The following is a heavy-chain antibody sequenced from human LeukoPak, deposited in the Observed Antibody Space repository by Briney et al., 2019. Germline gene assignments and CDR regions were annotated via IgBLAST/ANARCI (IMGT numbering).Heavy chain of an antibody. Sequence: SETLSLTCTVSGGSISSSSYHWGWIRQPPGKGLEWIGSIYYSGSTYYNPSLKSRVTISVDTSKNQFSLKLSSVTAADTAVYYCARTVPGSYYKNGMDVWGQGTTVTVSS. D-gene: IGHD3-10*01. J-gene: IGHJ6*02. CDR1: GGSISSSSYH. CDR3: ARTVPGSYYKNGMDV. CDR2: IYYSGST. V-gene: IGHV4-39*01.